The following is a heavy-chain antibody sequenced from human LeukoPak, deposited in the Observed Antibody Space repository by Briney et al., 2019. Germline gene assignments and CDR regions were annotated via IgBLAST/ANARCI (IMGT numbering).Heavy chain of an antibody. CDR2: ISSSSSTI. Sequence: GGSLRLSCAASGFTFSSHSMNWVRQAPGKGLEWVSYISSSSSTIYYADSVKGRFTISRDNAKNSLYLQMNSLRAEDTAVYYCARSGKWELILFDYWGQGTLVTVSS. CDR3: ARSGKWELILFDY. CDR1: GFTFSSHS. J-gene: IGHJ4*02. D-gene: IGHD1-26*01. V-gene: IGHV3-48*01.